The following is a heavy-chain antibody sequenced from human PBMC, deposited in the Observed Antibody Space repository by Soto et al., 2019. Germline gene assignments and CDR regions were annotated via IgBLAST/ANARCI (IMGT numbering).Heavy chain of an antibody. CDR2: ISGSDDST. J-gene: IGHJ4*02. CDR1: GFTLSSYA. CDR3: AKGKPGVILAVPLDC. D-gene: IGHD2-2*01. V-gene: IGHV3-23*01. Sequence: EVQLLESGGGLVQPGGSLRLTCAVYGFTLSSYAMNWVRQAPGKGLEWVSGISGSDDSTRYADSAKGRFTISRDNSKNTLYLQMNSLRDEDTAVYYCAKGKPGVILAVPLDCWGQGSLVTVSS.